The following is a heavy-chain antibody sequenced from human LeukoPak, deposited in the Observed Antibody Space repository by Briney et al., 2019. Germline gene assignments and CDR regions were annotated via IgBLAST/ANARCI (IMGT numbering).Heavy chain of an antibody. CDR1: GFTFSSYG. D-gene: IGHD5-24*01. Sequence: GGSLRLSCGASGFTFSSYGMHWVREAPGKGLEGVAVISYDGSNKYYADSVKGLFTISSNNSKNTLYLQMNSLRAEDTAVYYCARAEMAHSWDYMDVWGKGTTVTVSS. CDR3: ARAEMAHSWDYMDV. V-gene: IGHV3-33*05. CDR2: ISYDGSNK. J-gene: IGHJ6*03.